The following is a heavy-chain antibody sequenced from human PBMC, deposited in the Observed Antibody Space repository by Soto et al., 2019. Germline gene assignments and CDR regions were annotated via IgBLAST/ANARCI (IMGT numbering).Heavy chain of an antibody. V-gene: IGHV3-7*03. D-gene: IGHD1-26*01. CDR2: IKQDGSEK. Sequence: GGSLRLSCAASGFTFSSYWMSWVRQAPGKGLEWVANIKQDGSEKYYVDSVKGRFTISRDNAKNSLYLQMNSLRVEDTAVYYCATGSYYEYFQHWGQGTLVTVSS. CDR3: ATGSYYEYFQH. J-gene: IGHJ1*01. CDR1: GFTFSSYW.